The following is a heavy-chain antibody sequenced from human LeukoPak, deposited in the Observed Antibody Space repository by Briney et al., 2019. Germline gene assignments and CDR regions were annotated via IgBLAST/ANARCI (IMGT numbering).Heavy chain of an antibody. CDR2: IYSSGST. J-gene: IGHJ4*02. V-gene: IGHV4-61*02. CDR1: GGSISSGSYS. CDR3: ARGGDGSIAAAGSDY. Sequence: ASETLSLTCTVSGGSISSGSYSWSWLRQPAGKGLEWIGRIYSSGSTNYNPSLKSRVTISVDTSKNQFSLKLSSVTAADTAVYYCARGGDGSIAAAGSDYWGQGTLVTVSS. D-gene: IGHD6-13*01.